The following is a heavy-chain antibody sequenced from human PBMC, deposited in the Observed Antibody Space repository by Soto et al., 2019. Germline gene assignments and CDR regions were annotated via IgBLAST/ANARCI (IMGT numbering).Heavy chain of an antibody. CDR3: AKDYDFWSGYPDY. V-gene: IGHV3-23*01. CDR1: GFTFSSYA. CDR2: ISGSGGST. D-gene: IGHD3-3*01. Sequence: PGGSLRLSCAASGFTFSSYALSWVRQAPGKGLEWVSAISGSGGSTYYADSVKGRFAISRDNSKNTLYLQMNSLRAEDTAVYYCAKDYDFWSGYPDYWGQGTLVTVSS. J-gene: IGHJ4*02.